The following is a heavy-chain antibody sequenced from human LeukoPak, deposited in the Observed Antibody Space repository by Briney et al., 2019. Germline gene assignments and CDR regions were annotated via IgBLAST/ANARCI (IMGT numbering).Heavy chain of an antibody. D-gene: IGHD3-16*01. CDR1: GYSISSGYY. Sequence: PSETLPLTCTVSGYSISSGYYWGWIRQPPGKGLEWIGSIYHSGSTYYNPSLKSRVTISVDTSKNQFSLKLSSVTAADTAVYYCARMGGAFYYYYMDVWGKGTTVTVSS. CDR2: IYHSGST. J-gene: IGHJ6*03. V-gene: IGHV4-38-2*02. CDR3: ARMGGAFYYYYMDV.